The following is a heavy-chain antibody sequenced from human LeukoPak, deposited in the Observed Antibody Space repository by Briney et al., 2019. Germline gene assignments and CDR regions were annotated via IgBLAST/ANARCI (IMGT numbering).Heavy chain of an antibody. Sequence: ASVKVSCKASGYTFSSHDIYWVRQAPGQGLEWMGWMNLNSGDTYYAQNFQGRFSITSDTSKSTTYMDLASLAPEDTAVYYCARVPVPAPRRGLYSDYWGQGTLITVSS. CDR1: GYTFSSHD. CDR3: ARVPVPAPRRGLYSDY. CDR2: MNLNSGDT. V-gene: IGHV1-8*01. J-gene: IGHJ4*02. D-gene: IGHD2-2*01.